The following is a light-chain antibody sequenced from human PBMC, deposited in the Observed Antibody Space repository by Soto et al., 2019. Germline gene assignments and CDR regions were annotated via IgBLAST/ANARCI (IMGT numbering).Light chain of an antibody. V-gene: IGKV3-20*01. J-gene: IGKJ1*01. Sequence: EIVLTQSPGTLSLSPWERATLSCRASQSLTSDYLAWYQQKPGQTPRLLIHGASSRATGIPDRFSGSGSGTDFTLTISRLEPEDSAVYYCQQSGRPFGQGTKVEIK. CDR3: QQSGRP. CDR2: GAS. CDR1: QSLTSDY.